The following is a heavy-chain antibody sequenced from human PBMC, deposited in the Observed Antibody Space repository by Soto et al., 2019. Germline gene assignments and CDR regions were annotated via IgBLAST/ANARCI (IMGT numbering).Heavy chain of an antibody. CDR1: GYTFTGYY. V-gene: IGHV1-2*02. D-gene: IGHD3-22*01. CDR3: ASSPGYYYDSSVNY. Sequence: ASVRVSCKASGYTFTGYYMHWVRQAPGQGLEWMGWINPNSGGTNYAQKFQGRVTMTRDTSISTAYMELSRLRSDDTAVYYCASSPGYYYDSSVNYWGQGTLVTVSS. J-gene: IGHJ4*02. CDR2: INPNSGGT.